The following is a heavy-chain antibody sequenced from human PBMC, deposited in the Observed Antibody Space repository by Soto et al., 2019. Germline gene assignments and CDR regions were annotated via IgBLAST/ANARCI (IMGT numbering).Heavy chain of an antibody. CDR1: GFTFSSYA. V-gene: IGHV3-30-3*01. CDR2: ISYDGSNK. D-gene: IGHD6-13*01. J-gene: IGHJ4*02. Sequence: QVQLVESGGGVVQPGRSLRLSCAASGFTFSSYAMHRVRQAPGKGLEWVAGISYDGSNKYYADSVKGRFTISRDNSKNTQYLQMNSLRAEDTAVYYCARLQLSDFDYWGQGPLVTVSS. CDR3: ARLQLSDFDY.